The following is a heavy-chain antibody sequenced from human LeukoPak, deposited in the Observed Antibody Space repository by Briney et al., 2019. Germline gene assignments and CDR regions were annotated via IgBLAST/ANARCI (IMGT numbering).Heavy chain of an antibody. CDR3: ARGLILEWLPSYYFDY. CDR1: GFTFSSYS. V-gene: IGHV3-48*01. J-gene: IGHJ4*02. CDR2: ISSSSSTI. Sequence: QTGGSLRLSCAASGFTFSSYSMNWVRPAPGKGLEWVSYISSSSSTIYYADSVKGRFTISRDNAKNSLYLQMNSLRAEATDVHYCARGLILEWLPSYYFDYWGQGTLVTVSS. D-gene: IGHD2-15*01.